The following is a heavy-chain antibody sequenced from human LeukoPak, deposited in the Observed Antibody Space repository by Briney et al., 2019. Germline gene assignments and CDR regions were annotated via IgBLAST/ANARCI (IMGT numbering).Heavy chain of an antibody. CDR2: INPNSGGT. CDR1: GYTFTGYY. J-gene: IGHJ5*02. D-gene: IGHD2-2*01. CDR3: ARDGCSSTSCFDYGNWFDP. Sequence: ASAKVSCKASGYTFTGYYMHWVRQAPGQGLEWMGWINPNSGGTNYAQKFQGWVTMTRDTSISTAYMELSRLRSDDTAVYYCARDGCSSTSCFDYGNWFDPWGQGTLVTVSS. V-gene: IGHV1-2*04.